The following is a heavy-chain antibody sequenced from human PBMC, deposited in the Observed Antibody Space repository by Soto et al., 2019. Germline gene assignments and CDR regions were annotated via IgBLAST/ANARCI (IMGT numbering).Heavy chain of an antibody. CDR2: ISSSSSYI. V-gene: IGHV3-21*01. Sequence: EVQLVESGGGLVQPGGSLRLSCAASGFTFSSYSMNWVRQAPGKGLEWVSSISSSSSYIYYADSVKGRFTISRDNAKNSLYLQMNSLRAEDTAVYYCARGPYDILTGYYSVGLDYWGQGTLVTVSS. CDR1: GFTFSSYS. CDR3: ARGPYDILTGYYSVGLDY. J-gene: IGHJ4*02. D-gene: IGHD3-9*01.